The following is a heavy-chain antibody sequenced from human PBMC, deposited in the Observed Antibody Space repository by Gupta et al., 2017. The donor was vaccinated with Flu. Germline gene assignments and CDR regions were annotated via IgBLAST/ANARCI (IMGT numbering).Heavy chain of an antibody. Sequence: EMQLVESGGGLVQPGGSLSLSCAASGFTFSSSYLQWVRQAPGKGLVWVSRINPDGSSTTYAESVKGRFTISRDNAKNTLYLQMNSLGDDDTAAYYCATVTSGCWGQGTLVTVSS. D-gene: IGHD4-17*01. J-gene: IGHJ4*02. CDR2: INPDGSST. CDR3: ATVTSGC. CDR1: GFTFSSSY. V-gene: IGHV3-74*03.